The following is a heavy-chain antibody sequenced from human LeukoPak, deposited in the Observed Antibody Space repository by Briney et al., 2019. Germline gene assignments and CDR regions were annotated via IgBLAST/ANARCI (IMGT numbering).Heavy chain of an antibody. V-gene: IGHV3-53*01. CDR1: GFTVSNNY. D-gene: IGHD3-22*01. Sequence: GGSLRLSCAASGFTVSNNYMSWVRQAPGKGLEWGSVLYSGGSTYYADSVKGRFTISRDNSKNTLFLQMNSLRAEDTAVYYCARALGSGYPNYYYYYKDVWGKGTTVTVSS. CDR3: ARALGSGYPNYYYYYKDV. CDR2: LYSGGST. J-gene: IGHJ6*03.